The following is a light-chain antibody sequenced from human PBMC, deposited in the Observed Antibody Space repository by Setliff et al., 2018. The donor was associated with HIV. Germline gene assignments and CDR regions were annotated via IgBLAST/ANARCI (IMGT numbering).Light chain of an antibody. CDR3: QSYDSGLSGYD. V-gene: IGLV2-11*01. J-gene: IGLJ1*01. CDR2: DVT. CDR1: SIDVGSYNF. Sequence: QSVLTQPRSVSGSPGQSVTIPCTGTSIDVGSYNFVTWYQQHPGKVPKLILYDVTRRPSGVPDRFSGSKSGTSASLAIAGLQAEDEDDDYCQSYDSGLSGYDFGTGGKVTV.